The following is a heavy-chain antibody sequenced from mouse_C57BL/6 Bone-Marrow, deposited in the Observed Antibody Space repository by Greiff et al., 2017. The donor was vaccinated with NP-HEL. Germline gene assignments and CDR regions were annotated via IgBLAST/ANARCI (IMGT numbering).Heavy chain of an antibody. CDR1: GYAFSSSW. CDR2: IYPGDGDT. CDR3: ARRVTTEGYFDV. Sequence: QVQLQQSGPELVKPGASVKISCKASGYAFSSSWMNWVKQRPGKGLEWIGRIYPGDGDTNYNGKFKGKATLTADKSSSTAYMQLSSLTSEDSAVYFCARRVTTEGYFDVWGTGTTVTVSS. D-gene: IGHD1-1*01. J-gene: IGHJ1*03. V-gene: IGHV1-82*01.